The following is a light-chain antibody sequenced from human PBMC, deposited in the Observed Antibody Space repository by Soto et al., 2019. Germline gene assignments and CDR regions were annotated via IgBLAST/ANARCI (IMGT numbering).Light chain of an antibody. CDR1: QTVRNNY. CDR3: QQYGSSPPYT. V-gene: IGKV3-20*01. Sequence: EFVLTQSPGTLSLSPGERATLSCRASQTVRNNYLAWYQQKPGQAPRLLIYDASSRATGIPDRFSGGGSGTDFTLTINRLEPEDSAVYYCQQYGSSPPYTFGQGTKVDIK. CDR2: DAS. J-gene: IGKJ2*01.